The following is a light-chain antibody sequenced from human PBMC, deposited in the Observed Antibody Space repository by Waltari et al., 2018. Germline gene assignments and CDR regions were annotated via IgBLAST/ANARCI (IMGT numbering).Light chain of an antibody. Sequence: QSALTQPRSVSGSPGRSVTISCTGTSSDVGGYTYVSWYQQHPEKAPNLIIYDINKRPSGVPDRFSGSKSGNTASLTISGLQAEDEADYYCCSYVGSNIYWVFGGGTKLTVL. J-gene: IGLJ3*02. CDR1: SSDVGGYTY. CDR2: DIN. V-gene: IGLV2-11*01. CDR3: CSYVGSNIYWV.